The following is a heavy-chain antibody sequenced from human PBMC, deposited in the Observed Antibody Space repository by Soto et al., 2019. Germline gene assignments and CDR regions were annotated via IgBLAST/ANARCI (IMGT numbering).Heavy chain of an antibody. V-gene: IGHV4-59*01. J-gene: IGHJ5*02. CDR2: IYYSGKT. CDR3: AREYYYDSSAYAGFDS. CDR1: GDSMTNDY. Sequence: SETLSLTCIVSGDSMTNDYWSGIRRPPGKGLEWIGYIYYSGKTDYNPSLQSRVPISIDTSRKQFSLHLSSVTAAVTAVYYCAREYYYDSSAYAGFDSWGQGTLVT. D-gene: IGHD3-22*01.